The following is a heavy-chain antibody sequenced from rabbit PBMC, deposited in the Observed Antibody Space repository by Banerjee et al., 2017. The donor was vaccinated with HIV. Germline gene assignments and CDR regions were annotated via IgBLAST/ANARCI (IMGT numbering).Heavy chain of an antibody. CDR1: GLDFSSGYY. CDR2: IGIGGGGT. V-gene: IGHV1S45*01. Sequence: QQQLEESGGGLVQPGGTLTLTCKASGLDFSSGYYMCWVRQAPGKGLEWIACIGIGGGGTYYASWAKGRFTISRTSSTTVTLQLNSLTAADTATYFCAREDDGDGYFKLWGQGTLVTVS. CDR3: AREDDGDGYFKL. J-gene: IGHJ4*01. D-gene: IGHD2-1*01.